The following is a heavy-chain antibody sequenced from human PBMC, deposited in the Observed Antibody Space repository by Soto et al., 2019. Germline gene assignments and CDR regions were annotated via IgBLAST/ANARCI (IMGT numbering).Heavy chain of an antibody. Sequence: XDSLKVSCQSVGNTFGSAWSGWVLQMPGKGLEWIGIIKPGTPDIRYSPSVRGHVTISADECLSTAYLQWYSLKASDTGMYYCERQISHICDFWGQGTLVTVSS. CDR2: IKPGTPDI. J-gene: IGHJ4*01. V-gene: IGHV5-51*01. D-gene: IGHD3-3*02. CDR3: ERQISHICDF. CDR1: GNTFGSAW.